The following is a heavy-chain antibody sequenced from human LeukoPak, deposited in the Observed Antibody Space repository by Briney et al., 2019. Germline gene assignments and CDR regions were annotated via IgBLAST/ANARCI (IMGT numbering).Heavy chain of an antibody. Sequence: SETLSLTCTVPGGSISNYYWNWIRQPAGKELEWIGRIYTSGSTNYNPSLKSRLTMSMDTSKNQFSLRLSSVTAADTAVYYCARASDDFSDYGFDYWGQGTLVTVSS. V-gene: IGHV4-4*07. CDR2: IYTSGST. J-gene: IGHJ4*02. D-gene: IGHD4-11*01. CDR3: ARASDDFSDYGFDY. CDR1: GGSISNYY.